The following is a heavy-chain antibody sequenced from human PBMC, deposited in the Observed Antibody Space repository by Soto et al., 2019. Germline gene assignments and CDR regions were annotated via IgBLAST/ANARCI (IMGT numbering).Heavy chain of an antibody. D-gene: IGHD3-10*01. J-gene: IGHJ6*02. CDR3: AREYVASGGSYYYGMDV. CDR2: ISYDGSNK. Sequence: QVQLVESGGGVVQPGRSLRLSCAASGLTFSSYAMHWVRQAPGKGLEWVAVISYDGSNKYYADSVKGRFTISRDNAKNSLYLQMNGLRAEDTAVYYCAREYVASGGSYYYGMDVWGQGTTVTFSS. V-gene: IGHV3-30-3*01. CDR1: GLTFSSYA.